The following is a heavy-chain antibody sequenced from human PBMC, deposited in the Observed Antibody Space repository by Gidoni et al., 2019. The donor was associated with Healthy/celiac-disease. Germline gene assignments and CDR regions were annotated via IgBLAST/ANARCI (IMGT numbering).Heavy chain of an antibody. CDR2: ISAYSGKT. J-gene: IGHJ4*02. CDR3: GRDTIFDY. Sequence: QVQLVQSGAEVTKPGASVQVSCKASGYSFNTYGISWVRQAPGQGLDWRGWISAYSGKTNYAQKLQGRVTMTTDTSTSTAYMELRSLRSDDTAVYYCGRDTIFDYWGQGTLVTVSS. V-gene: IGHV1-18*04. D-gene: IGHD2-2*01. CDR1: GYSFNTYG.